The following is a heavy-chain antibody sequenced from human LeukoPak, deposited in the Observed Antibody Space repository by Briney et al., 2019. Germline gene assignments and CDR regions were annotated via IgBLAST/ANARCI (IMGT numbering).Heavy chain of an antibody. CDR3: ARATTSSTSFS. D-gene: IGHD2-2*01. V-gene: IGHV3-48*01. J-gene: IGHJ5*02. CDR1: GFTLSSYS. CDR2: SSSSSSTI. Sequence: GGSLRLSCAASGFTLSSYSMNWVRQAPGKGLEWVSYSSSSSSTIYYADSVKGRFTISRDNGKNSLYLQMNSLRAEDTAVYYCARATTSSTSFSWGQGTLSPSPQ.